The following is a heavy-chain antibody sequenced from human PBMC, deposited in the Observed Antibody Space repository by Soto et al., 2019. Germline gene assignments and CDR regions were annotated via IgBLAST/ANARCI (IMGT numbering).Heavy chain of an antibody. V-gene: IGHV5-10-1*01. CDR2: IDPSDSYT. CDR1: GYSFTSYW. J-gene: IGHJ6*02. CDR3: AGSIFYYGMDV. Sequence: GESLKISCKGSGYSFTSYWISWVRQMPGKGLEWMGRIDPSDSYTNYSPPFQGHVTISADKSISTAYLQWSSLKASDTAMYFCAGSIFYYGMDVWGQGTTVTVSS.